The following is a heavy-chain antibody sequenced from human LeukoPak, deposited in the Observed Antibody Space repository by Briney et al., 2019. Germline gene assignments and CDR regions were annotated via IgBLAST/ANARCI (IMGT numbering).Heavy chain of an antibody. J-gene: IGHJ5*02. Sequence: PGGSLRLSCAASGFTFSRYGMHWVCQAPGKRLEWVAFIRYDGSNKYYAGSVKGRFTISRDNSKNTLYLQMNSLRAEDTAVYYCAKVGISYGSGDNWFDPWGQGTLVTVSS. D-gene: IGHD3-10*01. CDR3: AKVGISYGSGDNWFDP. CDR1: GFTFSRYG. CDR2: IRYDGSNK. V-gene: IGHV3-30*02.